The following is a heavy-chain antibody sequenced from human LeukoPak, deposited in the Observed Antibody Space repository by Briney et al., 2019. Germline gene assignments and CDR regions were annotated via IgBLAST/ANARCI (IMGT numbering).Heavy chain of an antibody. V-gene: IGHV4-39*01. CDR2: IYYSGST. D-gene: IGHD5-18*01. CDR3: ARRGYNSGHYSMDV. J-gene: IGHJ6*03. CDR1: GGSISSYY. Sequence: SETLSLTCTVSGGSISSYYWSWIRQPPGKGLEWIGSIYYSGSTYYNPSLKSRVTISVDTSKNQFSLRLSSVTATDTAVYYCARRGYNSGHYSMDVWGKGTTVTVSS.